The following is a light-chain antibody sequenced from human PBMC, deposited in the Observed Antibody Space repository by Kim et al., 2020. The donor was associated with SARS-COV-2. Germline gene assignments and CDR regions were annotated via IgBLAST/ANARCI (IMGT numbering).Light chain of an antibody. CDR1: KLGDKY. Sequence: SYELTQPPSVSVSPGQTASITCSGDKLGDKYACWYQQKPGQSPVLVIYQDSKRPSGIPERFSGSIFGNTATLTISGTQAMDEADYYCQAWDRSTAVFGGG. V-gene: IGLV3-1*01. CDR2: QDS. CDR3: QAWDRSTAV. J-gene: IGLJ3*02.